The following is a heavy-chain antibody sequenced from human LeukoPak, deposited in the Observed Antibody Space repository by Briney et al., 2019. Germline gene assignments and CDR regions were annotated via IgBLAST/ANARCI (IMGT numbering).Heavy chain of an antibody. CDR3: ARGRYYYGSGSYYPAIQRYFDY. V-gene: IGHV4-39*01. J-gene: IGHJ4*02. CDR1: GGPISSSSYY. CDR2: IYYSGST. D-gene: IGHD3-10*01. Sequence: TSETLSLTCTVSGGPISSSSYYWGWIRQPPGKGLEWIGSIYYSGSTYYNPSLKSRVTISVDTSKNQFSLKLSSVTAADTAVYYCARGRYYYGSGSYYPAIQRYFDYWGQGTLVTVSS.